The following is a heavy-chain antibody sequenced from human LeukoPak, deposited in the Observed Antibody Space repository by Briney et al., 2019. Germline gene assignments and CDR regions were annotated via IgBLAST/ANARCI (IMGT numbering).Heavy chain of an antibody. CDR3: ARDLVGIAARPFWFDP. V-gene: IGHV1-69*05. J-gene: IGHJ5*02. CDR2: IIPIFGTA. D-gene: IGHD6-6*01. Sequence: ASVKVSCKASGGTFSSYAISWVRQAPGQGLEWMGGIIPIFGTANYAQKFQGRVTITTDESTSTAYMELSSLRSEDTAVYYCARDLVGIAARPFWFDPWGQGTLVTVSS. CDR1: GGTFSSYA.